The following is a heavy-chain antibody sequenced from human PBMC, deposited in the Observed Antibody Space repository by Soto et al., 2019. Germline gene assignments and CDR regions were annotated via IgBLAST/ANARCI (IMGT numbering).Heavy chain of an antibody. V-gene: IGHV3-49*04. CDR3: TRSITGVPYYYYGMDV. CDR1: GFTFSSYA. CDR2: IRSRAYGGTA. J-gene: IGHJ6*02. Sequence: GGSLRLSCAASGFTFSSYAMHWVRQAPGKGLEWVGFIRSRAYGGTADYAASVGGRFTFSRDDSKSIAYLQMDSLRTEDTAMYYCTRSITGVPYYYYGMDVWGQGTTVTVSS. D-gene: IGHD7-27*01.